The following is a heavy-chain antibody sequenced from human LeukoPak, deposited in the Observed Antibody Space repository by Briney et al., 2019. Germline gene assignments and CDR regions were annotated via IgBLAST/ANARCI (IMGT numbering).Heavy chain of an antibody. Sequence: PGGSLRLSCEASGFTFSSYGMHWVRQAPGKGLEWVAVISYDGSNIYYADSVKGRFTISRDNSKNTLYLQMNSLSAEDTAVYYCAKDGPTVTIFGHFDYWGHGTLVSVSS. CDR3: AKDGPTVTIFGHFDY. J-gene: IGHJ4*01. CDR1: GFTFSSYG. V-gene: IGHV3-30*18. CDR2: ISYDGSNI. D-gene: IGHD4-17*01.